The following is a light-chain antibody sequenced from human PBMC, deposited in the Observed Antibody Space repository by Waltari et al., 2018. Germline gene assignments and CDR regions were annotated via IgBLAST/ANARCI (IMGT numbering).Light chain of an antibody. Sequence: QAALTQSPSVSGSPGQSVTISCTGTSSDIGGYNRVSWYQQHPGKAPKLMIYEVSNRPSGGSDRFSGSKSGNTASLIISGLQAEDEADYYCSSYASSNTVLFGGGTRLTVL. V-gene: IGLV2-14*01. J-gene: IGLJ2*01. CDR2: EVS. CDR3: SSYASSNTVL. CDR1: SSDIGGYNR.